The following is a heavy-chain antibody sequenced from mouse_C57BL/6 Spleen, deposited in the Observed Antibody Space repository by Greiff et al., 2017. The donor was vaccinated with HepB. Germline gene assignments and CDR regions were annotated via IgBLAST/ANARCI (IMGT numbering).Heavy chain of an antibody. D-gene: IGHD2-4*01. V-gene: IGHV3-1*01. Sequence: EVKLQESGPGMVKPSQSLSLTCTVTGYSITSGYDWHWIRHFPGNKLEWMGYISYSGSTNYNPSLKSRISITHDTSKNHFFLKLNSVTTEDTATYYCARVPSLYDYYWYFDVWGTGTTVTVSS. CDR3: ARVPSLYDYYWYFDV. CDR1: GYSITSGYD. CDR2: ISYSGST. J-gene: IGHJ1*03.